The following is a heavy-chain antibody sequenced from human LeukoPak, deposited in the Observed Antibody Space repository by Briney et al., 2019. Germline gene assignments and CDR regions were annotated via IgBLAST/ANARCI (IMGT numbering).Heavy chain of an antibody. CDR1: GFTFSSYS. CDR3: ARAGSTNYFDY. Sequence: PGGSLRLSCAASGFTFSSYSMNWARQAPGKGLEWVSSISSSSSYIYYADSVKGRFTISRDNAKNSLYLQMNSLRAEDTAVYYCARAGSTNYFDYWGQGTLVTVSS. J-gene: IGHJ4*02. D-gene: IGHD7-27*01. CDR2: ISSSSSYI. V-gene: IGHV3-21*01.